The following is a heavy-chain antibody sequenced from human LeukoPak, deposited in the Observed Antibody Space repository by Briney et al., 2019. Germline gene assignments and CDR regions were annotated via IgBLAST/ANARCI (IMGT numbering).Heavy chain of an antibody. D-gene: IGHD5-18*01. CDR2: INPNSGGT. CDR3: AREYVDTAMVKEFDL. J-gene: IGHJ2*01. V-gene: IGHV1-2*02. Sequence: ASVKVSCKASGYTFTGYYKHWVRQAPGQGLEWMGWINPNSGGTNYAQKFQGRVTMTRDTSISTVYMELSRLRSDDTAVYYCAREYVDTAMVKEFDLWGRGTLVTVSS. CDR1: GYTFTGYY.